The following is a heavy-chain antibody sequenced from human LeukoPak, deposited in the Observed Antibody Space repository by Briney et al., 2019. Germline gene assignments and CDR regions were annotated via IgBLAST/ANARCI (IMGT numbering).Heavy chain of an antibody. J-gene: IGHJ4*02. CDR3: VTERAGAFEN. D-gene: IGHD6-19*01. CDR2: LKSKTNGGTT. Sequence: GGSLRLSCAASGFTVTDAWMNWVRQDPGKGLEWVGLLKSKTNGGTTDYTSPVKGRFTISRDDSKNILYLQMNSLKIEDTAMYYCVTERAGAFENWGQGTLVTVSS. V-gene: IGHV3-15*01. CDR1: GFTVTDAW.